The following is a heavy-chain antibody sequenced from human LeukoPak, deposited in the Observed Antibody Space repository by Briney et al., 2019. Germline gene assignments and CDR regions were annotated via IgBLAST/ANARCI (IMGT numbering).Heavy chain of an antibody. CDR3: ARHCPEWRHPLIAVAGPYYFDY. Sequence: SETLSLTCTVSGASISSSSYYWGWIRQPPGKGLEWIGNIYYSGSTYYNPSLKSRVTISVDTSKNQFSLKLSSVTAADTAVYYCARHCPEWRHPLIAVAGPYYFDYWGQGTLVTVSS. D-gene: IGHD6-19*01. CDR1: GASISSSSYY. V-gene: IGHV4-39*01. J-gene: IGHJ4*02. CDR2: IYYSGST.